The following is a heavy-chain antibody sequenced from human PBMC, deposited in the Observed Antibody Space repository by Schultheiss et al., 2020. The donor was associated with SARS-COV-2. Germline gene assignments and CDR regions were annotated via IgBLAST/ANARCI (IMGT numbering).Heavy chain of an antibody. CDR3: ARTFLSPEGGYYYGMDV. CDR2: IYYSGST. J-gene: IGHJ6*02. CDR1: GDFFSTYY. Sequence: SETLSLTCAVSGDFFSTYYWSWIRQPPGKGLEWIGYIYYSGSTNYNPSLKSRVTISVDTSKNQFSLKLSSVTAADTAVYYCARTFLSPEGGYYYGMDVWGQGTTVTVSS. D-gene: IGHD1-14*01. V-gene: IGHV4-59*01.